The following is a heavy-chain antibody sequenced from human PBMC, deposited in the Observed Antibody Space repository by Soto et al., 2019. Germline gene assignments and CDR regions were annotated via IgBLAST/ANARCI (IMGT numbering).Heavy chain of an antibody. CDR1: GFTVSSNY. V-gene: IGHV3-66*01. CDR2: IYSGGST. J-gene: IGHJ4*02. D-gene: IGHD3-22*01. Sequence: HPGGSLRLSCAASGFTVSSNYMSWVRQAPGKGLEWVSVIYSGGSTYYADSVKGRFTISRDNSKNTLYLQMNSLRAEDTAVYYCASGTNYYDSSGYYTPPPFDYWGQGTLVTVSS. CDR3: ASGTNYYDSSGYYTPPPFDY.